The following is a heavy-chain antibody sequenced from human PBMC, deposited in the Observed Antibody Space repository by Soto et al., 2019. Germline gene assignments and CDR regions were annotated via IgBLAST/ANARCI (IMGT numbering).Heavy chain of an antibody. Sequence: QAQLVQSGAEVKKPGASVTVSCKASGYSFTNYGVTWVRQAPGQGLEWMGWISAFNGNTHYAQNLQGRVTMTTDASTSTSYMGPRSLRSDDTAVYYCARDRGVAPPVAGNTHYYYYIDVWCKGTPVTVSS. CDR2: ISAFNGNT. CDR1: GYSFTNYG. J-gene: IGHJ6*03. CDR3: ARDRGVAPPVAGNTHYYYYIDV. D-gene: IGHD6-19*01. V-gene: IGHV1-18*01.